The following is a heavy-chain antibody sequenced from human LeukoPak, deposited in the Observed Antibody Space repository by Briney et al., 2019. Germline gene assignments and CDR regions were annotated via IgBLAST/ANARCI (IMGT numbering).Heavy chain of an antibody. CDR1: GFTFMSYW. CDR2: IKQDGSEK. Sequence: GGSLRLSCAASGFTFMSYWMSWVRQAPGKGLEWVANIKQDGSEKYYVDSVKGRCTISRDNAKNSLYLQMNSLRAEDTAVYYCARDFDPWGQGTLVTVSS. J-gene: IGHJ5*02. V-gene: IGHV3-7*01. CDR3: ARDFDP.